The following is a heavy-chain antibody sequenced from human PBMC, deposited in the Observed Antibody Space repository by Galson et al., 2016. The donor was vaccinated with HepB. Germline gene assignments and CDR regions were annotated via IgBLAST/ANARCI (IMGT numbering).Heavy chain of an antibody. CDR2: VYWDDDK. Sequence: PALVKPTQTLTLTCTFSGFSLSTTRVGVGWIRQPPGKALAWLALVYWDDDKRYSPSLRNRLTITKDTSENQVVLTVTNVDPADTATYYCVRVYNDFWSGSLNSELYYFDYWGQGTLVTVSS. D-gene: IGHD3-3*01. CDR1: GFSLSTTRVG. CDR3: VRVYNDFWSGSLNSELYYFDY. J-gene: IGHJ4*02. V-gene: IGHV2-5*02.